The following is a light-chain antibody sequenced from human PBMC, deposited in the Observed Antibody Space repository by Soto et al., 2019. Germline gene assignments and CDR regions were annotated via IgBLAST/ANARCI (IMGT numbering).Light chain of an antibody. J-gene: IGKJ1*01. Sequence: EIVLTQSPATLSSFPGDIVTLSCRASQAVNTRLAWYQHRPGHAPRLLIYQTSIRAAGIPARFSASGSGTDFTLTISDVRPEDFALYYCHQRQSWPRTFGQGTKVDIK. CDR2: QTS. V-gene: IGKV3-11*01. CDR1: QAVNTR. CDR3: HQRQSWPRT.